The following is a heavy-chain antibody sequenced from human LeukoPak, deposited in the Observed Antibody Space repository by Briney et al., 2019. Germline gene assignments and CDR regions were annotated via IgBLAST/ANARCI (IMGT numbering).Heavy chain of an antibody. CDR3: ARGLRCSGGSCYREWLNY. V-gene: IGHV1-8*01. CDR2: MNPNSGNT. D-gene: IGHD2-15*01. Sequence: ASVKVSCKASGYTFTSYDINWVRQATGQGLEWMGWMNPNSGNTGYAQKFQGRVTMTRNTSISTAYMELSSLRSEDTAVYYCARGLRCSGGSCYREWLNYWGQGTLVTVSS. J-gene: IGHJ4*02. CDR1: GYTFTSYD.